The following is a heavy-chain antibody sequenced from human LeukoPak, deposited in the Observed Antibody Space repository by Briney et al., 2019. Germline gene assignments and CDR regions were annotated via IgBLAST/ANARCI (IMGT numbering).Heavy chain of an antibody. V-gene: IGHV3-33*01. CDR1: GFTFSSYG. CDR3: ATSRSGYFDPYFDY. Sequence: GGSLRLSCAASGFTFSSYGMHWVRQAPGKGLEWVAVIWYDGSNKYYADSVKGRFTISRDNSKNTLYLQMNSLRAEDTAVYYCATSRSGYFDPYFDYWGQGTLVTVSS. J-gene: IGHJ4*02. CDR2: IWYDGSNK. D-gene: IGHD3-22*01.